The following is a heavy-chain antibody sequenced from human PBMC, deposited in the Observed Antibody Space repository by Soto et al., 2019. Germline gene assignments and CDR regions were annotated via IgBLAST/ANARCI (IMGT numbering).Heavy chain of an antibody. CDR3: VKYSGYDYFFDY. CDR2: IRSNGDNT. Sequence: GGSLRLSCSASRFTFSNCNMHWVRQAPGKGLEYVSEIRSNGDNTYYADSVNGRFTISRDNSKNTLYLQMSSLRVEDTAVYYCVKYSGYDYFFDYWGQGTLVTVSS. J-gene: IGHJ4*02. D-gene: IGHD5-12*01. CDR1: RFTFSNCN. V-gene: IGHV3-64D*08.